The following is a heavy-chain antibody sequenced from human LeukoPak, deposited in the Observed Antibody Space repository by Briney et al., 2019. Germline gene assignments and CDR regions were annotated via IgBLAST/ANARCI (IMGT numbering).Heavy chain of an antibody. Sequence: SVKVSCKASGGTFSSYAISWVRQAPGQGLEWMGGIIPIFGTANYAQKFQGRVTITADESTSTAYMELSRLRSEDTAVYYCARDGSGQWLVPSRSGVLYHWFDPWGQGTLVTVSS. CDR3: ARDGSGQWLVPSRSGVLYHWFDP. CDR2: IIPIFGTA. CDR1: GGTFSSYA. D-gene: IGHD6-19*01. J-gene: IGHJ5*02. V-gene: IGHV1-69*13.